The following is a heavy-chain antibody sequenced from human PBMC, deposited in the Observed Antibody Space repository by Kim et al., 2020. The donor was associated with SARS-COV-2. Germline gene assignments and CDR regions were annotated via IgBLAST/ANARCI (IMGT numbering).Heavy chain of an antibody. J-gene: IGHJ4*02. CDR2: IDHSGSA. V-gene: IGHV4-34*01. Sequence: IDHSGSANYTPSLKSRVTISIDTSNNQFSLKMNSVTAADTAIYYCARYDFWSRGTLVTVSS. CDR3: ARYDF. D-gene: IGHD3-3*01.